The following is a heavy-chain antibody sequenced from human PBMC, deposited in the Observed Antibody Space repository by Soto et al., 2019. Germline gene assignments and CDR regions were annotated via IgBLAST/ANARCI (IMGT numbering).Heavy chain of an antibody. Sequence: EVQLLESGGGLVQPGGSLRLSCAASGFTFSSYAMSWVRQAPGKGLEWVSAISGSGGSTYYADSVKGRFTISSDNSKNTLYLQMNSLRAEDTAVYYCAKEEWLDYYYYYGMDVWGQGTTVTVSS. D-gene: IGHD3-3*01. CDR2: ISGSGGST. CDR3: AKEEWLDYYYYYGMDV. CDR1: GFTFSSYA. J-gene: IGHJ6*02. V-gene: IGHV3-23*01.